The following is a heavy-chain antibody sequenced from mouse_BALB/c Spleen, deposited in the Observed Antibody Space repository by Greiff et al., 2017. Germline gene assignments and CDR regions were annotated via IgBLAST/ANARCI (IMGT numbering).Heavy chain of an antibody. CDR3: ARFDDYGGFAY. CDR2: ISSGSSTI. V-gene: IGHV5-17*02. D-gene: IGHD2-4*01. CDR1: GFTFSSFG. Sequence: DVHLVESGGGLVQPGGSRKLSCAASGFTFSSFGMHWVRQAPEKGLEWVAYISSGSSTIYYADTVKGRFTISRDNPKNTLFLQMTSLRSEDTAMYYCARFDDYGGFAYWGQGTLVTVSA. J-gene: IGHJ3*01.